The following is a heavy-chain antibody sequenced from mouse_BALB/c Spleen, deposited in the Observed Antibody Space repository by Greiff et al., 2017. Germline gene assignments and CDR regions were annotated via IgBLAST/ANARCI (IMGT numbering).Heavy chain of an antibody. J-gene: IGHJ2*01. Sequence: GGGLVQPKGSLKLSCAASGFTFNTNAMNWVRQAPGKGLEWVARIRSKSNNYATYYADSVKDRFTISRDDSQSMLYLQMNNLKTEDTAMYYCVREGWGNDYDYWGQGTTLTVSS. CDR2: IRSKSNNYAT. CDR3: VREGWGNDYDY. CDR1: GFTFNTNA. V-gene: IGHV10S3*01. D-gene: IGHD2-4*01.